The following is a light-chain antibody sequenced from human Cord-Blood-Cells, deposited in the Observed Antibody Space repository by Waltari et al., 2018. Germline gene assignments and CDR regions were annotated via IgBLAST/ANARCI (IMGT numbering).Light chain of an antibody. CDR2: AAS. CDR1: QGISSY. Sequence: DIQLTQSPSFLSASVGDRVTITCRASQGISSYLAWYQQKPGKAPKLLIYAASTLQSGVPSRFSGSGSGTEFTLTSSSLQPEDFATYYCQQLNSNPFTFGPGTKVDIK. J-gene: IGKJ3*01. CDR3: QQLNSNPFT. V-gene: IGKV1-9*01.